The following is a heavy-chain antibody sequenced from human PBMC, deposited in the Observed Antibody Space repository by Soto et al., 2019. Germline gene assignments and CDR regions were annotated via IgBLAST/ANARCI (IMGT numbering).Heavy chain of an antibody. CDR2: IYPGDSDT. Sequence: GESLKISCKGSGYSFTSYWIGWVRQMAGRGLEWIGIIYPGDSDTRYSPSFQGQVTISADKSISTAYLQWCSLKASDTAMYYCARAIAVAGSSVDYWGQGNLVTVSS. V-gene: IGHV5-51*01. J-gene: IGHJ4*02. D-gene: IGHD6-19*01. CDR1: GYSFTSYW. CDR3: ARAIAVAGSSVDY.